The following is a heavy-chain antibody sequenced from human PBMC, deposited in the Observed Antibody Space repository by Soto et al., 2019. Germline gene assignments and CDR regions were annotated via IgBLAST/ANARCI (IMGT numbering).Heavy chain of an antibody. CDR2: ISYSGST. CDR3: ARQGGYCSSTNCYGYYAMDV. D-gene: IGHD2-2*01. J-gene: IGHJ6*02. CDR1: GYSITSSNW. Sequence: SETLSLTCAVSGYSITSSNWWGWIRQPPGKGLEWIGYISYSGSTYYNPSLKSRATMSVDTSKNHFFLKVTSVTAADTALYYCARQGGYCSSTNCYGYYAMDVWGQGTTVTVSS. V-gene: IGHV4-28*01.